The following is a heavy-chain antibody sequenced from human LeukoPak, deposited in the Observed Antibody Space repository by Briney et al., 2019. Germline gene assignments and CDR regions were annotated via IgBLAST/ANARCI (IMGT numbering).Heavy chain of an antibody. V-gene: IGHV3-21*04. CDR2: ISSSSSYI. D-gene: IGHD3-10*01. CDR3: AKVRYYYGSGSYYNEQSPYYMDV. CDR1: GFTFSSYS. J-gene: IGHJ6*03. Sequence: GGSLRLSCAASGFTFSSYSMNWVRQAPGKGLEWVSSISSSSSYIYYADSVKGRFTISRDNAKNSLYLQMNSLRAEDTAVYYCAKVRYYYGSGSYYNEQSPYYMDVWGKGTTVTVSS.